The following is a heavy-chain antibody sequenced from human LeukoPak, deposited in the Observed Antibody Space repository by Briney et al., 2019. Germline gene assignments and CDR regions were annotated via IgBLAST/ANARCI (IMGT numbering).Heavy chain of an antibody. CDR3: ARSVVVTAIRYYYYGMDV. CDR1: GGSISSGSYY. D-gene: IGHD2-21*02. Sequence: SETLSLTCTVSGGSISSGSYYWSWIRQPAGKGLEWIGRIYTSGSTNYNPSLKSRVTISVDTSKNQFSLKLSSVTAADTAVYYCARSVVVTAIRYYYYGMDVWGQGTTVTVSS. V-gene: IGHV4-61*02. CDR2: IYTSGST. J-gene: IGHJ6*02.